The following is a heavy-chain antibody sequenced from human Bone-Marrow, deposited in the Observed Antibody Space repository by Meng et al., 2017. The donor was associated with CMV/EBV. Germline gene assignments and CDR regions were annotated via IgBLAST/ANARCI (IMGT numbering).Heavy chain of an antibody. D-gene: IGHD3-10*01. CDR1: GGTFSSYA. CDR2: IIPIFGTA. CDR3: ASEEGSGRAPFDY. J-gene: IGHJ4*02. V-gene: IGHV1-69*05. Sequence: SVKVSCKASGGTFSSYAISWVRQAPGQGLEWMGGIIPIFGTANCAQKFQGRVTITTDESTSTAYMELSSLRSEDTAVYYCASEEGSGRAPFDYWGQGTLVTVSS.